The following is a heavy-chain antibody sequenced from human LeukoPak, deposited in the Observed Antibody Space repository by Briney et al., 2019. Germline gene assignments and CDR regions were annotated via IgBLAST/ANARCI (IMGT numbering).Heavy chain of an antibody. CDR2: IIPIFGTA. CDR3: ARLGPASSGWPESFDY. D-gene: IGHD6-19*01. J-gene: IGHJ4*02. Sequence: SVKVSCKASGGTFSSYAISWVRQAPGQGLEWMGGIIPIFGTANYAQKFQGRVTITADESTSTAYMELSSLRSEDTAVYYCARLGPASSGWPESFDYWGQGTLVTVSS. CDR1: GGTFSSYA. V-gene: IGHV1-69*13.